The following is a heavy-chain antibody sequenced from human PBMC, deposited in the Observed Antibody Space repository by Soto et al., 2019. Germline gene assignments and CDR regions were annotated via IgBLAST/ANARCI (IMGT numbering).Heavy chain of an antibody. D-gene: IGHD1-20*01. V-gene: IGHV1-69*06. CDR2: IIPIFGTA. CDR3: ARAPNNAGGFDY. Sequence: SVKVSWKASGGAFSSYAISWVRQAPGQGLEWMGGIIPIFGTANYPQKFQGRVTITADKSTSTAYMELSGLRSEDTAVYYCARAPNNAGGFDYWGQGTLVTV. J-gene: IGHJ4*02. CDR1: GGAFSSYA.